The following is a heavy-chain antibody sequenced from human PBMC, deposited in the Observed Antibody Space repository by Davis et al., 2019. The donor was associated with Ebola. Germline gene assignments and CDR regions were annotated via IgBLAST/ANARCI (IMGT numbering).Heavy chain of an antibody. V-gene: IGHV3-30-3*01. CDR2: ISYDGSNK. Sequence: PGGSLRLSCAASGFTFSSYAMHWVRQAPGKGLEWVAVISYDGSNKYYADSVKGRFTISRDNSKNTLYLQMNSLRAEDTAVYYCARDSRQWLKQEYYFDYWGQGTLVTVSS. D-gene: IGHD6-19*01. J-gene: IGHJ4*02. CDR1: GFTFSSYA. CDR3: ARDSRQWLKQEYYFDY.